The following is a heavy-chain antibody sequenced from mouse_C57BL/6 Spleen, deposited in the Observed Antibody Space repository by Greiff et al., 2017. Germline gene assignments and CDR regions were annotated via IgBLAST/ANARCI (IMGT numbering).Heavy chain of an antibody. V-gene: IGHV3-6*01. J-gene: IGHJ2*01. D-gene: IGHD3-2*02. Sequence: EESGPGLVKPSQSLSLTCSVTGYSITSGYYWNWIRQFPGNKLEWMGYISYDGSNNYNPSLKNRISITRDTSKNQFFLKMNSVTTEDTATYYCARAAQATPFDYWGQGTTLTVSS. CDR3: ARAAQATPFDY. CDR2: ISYDGSN. CDR1: GYSITSGYY.